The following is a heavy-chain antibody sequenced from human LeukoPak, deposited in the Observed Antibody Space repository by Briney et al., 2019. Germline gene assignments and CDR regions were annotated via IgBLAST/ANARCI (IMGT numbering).Heavy chain of an antibody. J-gene: IGHJ5*02. CDR2: IHYTGST. CDR1: GGSISSISSNN. D-gene: IGHD5-18*01. V-gene: IGHV4-39*01. Sequence: SETLSLTCAVSGGSISSISSNNWAWIRQPPGEGLELIAAIHYTGSTYYNPSFMSRVTISVDTSKNQFSLKLNSLTATDTAVYYCARLPTGYPNWFDTWGQGILVTVPS. CDR3: ARLPTGYPNWFDT.